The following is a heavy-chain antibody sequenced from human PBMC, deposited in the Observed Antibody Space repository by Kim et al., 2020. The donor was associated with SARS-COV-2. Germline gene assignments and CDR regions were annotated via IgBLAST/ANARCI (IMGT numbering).Heavy chain of an antibody. CDR1: GFTFSSYA. V-gene: IGHV3-23*01. CDR2: ISGSGGST. Sequence: GGSLRLSCAASGFTFSSYAMSWVRQAPGKGLEWVSAISGSGGSTYYADSVKGRFTISRDNSKNTLYLQMNSLRAEDTAVYYCAKGTPYGDYPPGYFQHWGQGTLVTVSS. D-gene: IGHD4-17*01. J-gene: IGHJ1*01. CDR3: AKGTPYGDYPPGYFQH.